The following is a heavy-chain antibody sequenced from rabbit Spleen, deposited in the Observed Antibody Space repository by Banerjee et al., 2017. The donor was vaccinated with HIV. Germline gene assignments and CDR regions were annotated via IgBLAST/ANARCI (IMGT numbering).Heavy chain of an antibody. V-gene: IGHV1S45*01. CDR2: IYTGNGKT. CDR3: ARDTSSSFSSYGMDL. Sequence: QEQLEESGGDLVKPEGSLTLTCTASGFSFSSGYDMCWVRQAPGKGLEWLGCIYTGNGKTYYASWAKGRFTISKSSSTTVTLQMTSLTAADTATYFCARDTSSSFSSYGMDLWGPGTLVTVS. D-gene: IGHD1-1*01. CDR1: GFSFSSGYD. J-gene: IGHJ6*01.